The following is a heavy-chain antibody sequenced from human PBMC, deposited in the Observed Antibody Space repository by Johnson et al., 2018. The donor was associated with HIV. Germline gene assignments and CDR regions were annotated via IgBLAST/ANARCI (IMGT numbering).Heavy chain of an antibody. CDR2: IRYDGSNK. J-gene: IGHJ3*02. CDR3: ARDEGSAWTFDAFDI. V-gene: IGHV3-30*02. D-gene: IGHD6-19*01. Sequence: VQAVESGGGVVQPAGSLRLSCAASEFTFSSYGMHWVRQAPGKGLEWVAFIRYDGSNKYYADSVKGRFTISRDNSKNTLYLQMSSLRTEDTAVYYCARDEGSAWTFDAFDIWGQGTMVAVSS. CDR1: EFTFSSYG.